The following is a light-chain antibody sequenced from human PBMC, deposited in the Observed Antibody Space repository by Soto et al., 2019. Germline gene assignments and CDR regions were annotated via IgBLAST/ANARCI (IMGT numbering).Light chain of an antibody. CDR1: QTVSNNY. Sequence: EIVLTQSPVTLSLSPGEGATLSCRASQTVSNNYLAWYHQKPGQAPRLLIYAASTRATGIPDRFSGSGSGTDFTLTISRLEPEDFAVFYCQQYAVSPITFGQGTRLEIK. CDR2: AAS. V-gene: IGKV3-20*01. J-gene: IGKJ5*01. CDR3: QQYAVSPIT.